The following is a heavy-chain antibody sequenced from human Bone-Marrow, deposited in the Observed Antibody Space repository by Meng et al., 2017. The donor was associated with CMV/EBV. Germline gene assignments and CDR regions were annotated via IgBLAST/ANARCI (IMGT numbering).Heavy chain of an antibody. D-gene: IGHD3-3*01. CDR3: ARVDRGITIFGVSPSAHAFDI. CDR2: INPNSGGT. V-gene: IGHV1-2*02. Sequence: ASVKVSCKASGYTFTGYYMHWVRQAPGQGLEWMGWINPNSGGTNYAQKFQGRVTMTSETSINIAYMELSRLRSDVTSVSYCARVDRGITIFGVSPSAHAFDIWGQGTIVTVSS. CDR1: GYTFTGYY. J-gene: IGHJ3*02.